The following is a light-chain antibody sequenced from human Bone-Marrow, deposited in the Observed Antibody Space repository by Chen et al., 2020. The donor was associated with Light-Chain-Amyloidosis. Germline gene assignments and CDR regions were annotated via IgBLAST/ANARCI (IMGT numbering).Light chain of an antibody. CDR3: MQALQSVT. Sequence: DMVMTQSPLSLPVTPGEPASISCRSSQSLLHANGYNYLDWYLQKPGQSPQLLIYLGSNRVSGVPDRFSGSGSGTDFTLKISRVEAEDVGVYYCMQALQSVTFGQGTRLEI. J-gene: IGKJ5*01. CDR1: QSLLHANGYNY. CDR2: LGS. V-gene: IGKV2-28*01.